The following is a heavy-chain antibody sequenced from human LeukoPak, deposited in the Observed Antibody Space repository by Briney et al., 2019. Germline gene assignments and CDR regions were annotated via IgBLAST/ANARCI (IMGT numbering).Heavy chain of an antibody. CDR1: GGSFSSYD. J-gene: IGHJ4*02. D-gene: IGHD3-10*01. V-gene: IGHV4-59*01. Sequence: SETLSLTCAVYGGSFSSYDWNWIRQPPGKGLECIGYISNTGNTNYSPSLKSRITITVDTSKNQFSPKLTSVTDADTAVYYCARGRRYSITSGGSYRGLDQWAQGTLVTVSP. CDR3: ARGRRYSITSGGSYRGLDQ. CDR2: ISNTGNT.